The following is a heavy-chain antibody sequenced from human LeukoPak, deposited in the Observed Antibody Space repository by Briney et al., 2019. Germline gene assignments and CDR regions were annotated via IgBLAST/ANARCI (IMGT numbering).Heavy chain of an antibody. CDR2: IRYDGSNK. V-gene: IGHV3-30*02. CDR1: GFTFSSYG. Sequence: GGSLRLSCAASGFTFSSYGMHWVRQAPGKGLEWVAFIRYDGSNKYYADSVKGRFTISRDNSKNTLYLQMNSLRAEDTAVYYCAKEPPEVGAADAFDIWGQGTMVTVSS. D-gene: IGHD1-26*01. J-gene: IGHJ3*02. CDR3: AKEPPEVGAADAFDI.